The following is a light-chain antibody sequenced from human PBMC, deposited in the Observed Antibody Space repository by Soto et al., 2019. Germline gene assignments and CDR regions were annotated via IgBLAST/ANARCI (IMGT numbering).Light chain of an antibody. V-gene: IGKV1-39*01. CDR3: QQSYSTPHT. J-gene: IGKJ2*01. CDR2: AAT. Sequence: DIQTTQSPSSLSASVGDRDTITCRASQSITSYLNWYRQKPPKAPKLLISAATSLQSGVPSRFSGSGSAKDFTLTISSLQPEDFATYFCQQSYSTPHTFGQGTKLEIK. CDR1: QSITSY.